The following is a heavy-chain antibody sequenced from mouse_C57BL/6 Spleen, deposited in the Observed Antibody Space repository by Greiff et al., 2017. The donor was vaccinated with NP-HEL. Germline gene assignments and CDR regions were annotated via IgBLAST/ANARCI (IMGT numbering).Heavy chain of an antibody. Sequence: VQLQQSGAELVKPGASVKISCKASGYAFSSYWMNWVKQRPGKGLEWIGQIYPGDGDTNYNGKFKGKATLTADKSSSTAYMQLSSLTSEDSAVYCCARRLGSSYYFDYWGQGTTLTVSS. CDR2: IYPGDGDT. CDR1: GYAFSSYW. D-gene: IGHD1-1*01. J-gene: IGHJ2*01. V-gene: IGHV1-80*01. CDR3: ARRLGSSYYFDY.